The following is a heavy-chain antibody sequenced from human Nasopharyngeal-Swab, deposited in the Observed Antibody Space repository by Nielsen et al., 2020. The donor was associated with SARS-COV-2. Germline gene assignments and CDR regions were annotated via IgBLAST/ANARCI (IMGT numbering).Heavy chain of an antibody. Sequence: WIRQPPGKGLEWIGSIYYSGSTYYNSSLKSRVTISVDTSKNQFSLKLSSVTAADTAVYYCALDYYDSSGYSRPNDYWGQGTLVTVSS. D-gene: IGHD3-22*01. CDR2: IYYSGST. V-gene: IGHV4-39*07. CDR3: ALDYYDSSGYSRPNDY. J-gene: IGHJ4*02.